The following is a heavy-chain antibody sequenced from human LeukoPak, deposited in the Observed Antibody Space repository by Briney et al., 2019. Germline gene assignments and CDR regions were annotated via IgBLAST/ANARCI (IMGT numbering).Heavy chain of an antibody. J-gene: IGHJ3*02. V-gene: IGHV3-48*03. CDR1: GFTFSSYE. D-gene: IGHD3-22*01. Sequence: GGSLRLSCAASGFTFSSYEMNWVRQAPGKGLEWVSYISSSGSTIYYADSVKGRFTISRDNAKNSLYLQMNSLRAEDTAVYYCARYHSSGYYNDAFDTWGQGTMVTVSS. CDR3: ARYHSSGYYNDAFDT. CDR2: ISSSGSTI.